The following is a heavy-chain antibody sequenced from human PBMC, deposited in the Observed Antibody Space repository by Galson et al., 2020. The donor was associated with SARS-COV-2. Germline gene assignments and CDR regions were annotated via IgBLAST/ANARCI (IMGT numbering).Heavy chain of an antibody. CDR1: GFTFSSYG. CDR2: IWYDGSNK. D-gene: IGHD3-10*01. Sequence: QLGESLKISCAASGFTFSSYGIHWVRQAPGKGLEWVAVIWYDGSNKYYADSVKDRFTISRDNSKNTLYLQMNSLRAEDTAVYYCAREILWFGESNYFDYWGQGTLVTVSS. J-gene: IGHJ4*02. V-gene: IGHV3-33*01. CDR3: AREILWFGESNYFDY.